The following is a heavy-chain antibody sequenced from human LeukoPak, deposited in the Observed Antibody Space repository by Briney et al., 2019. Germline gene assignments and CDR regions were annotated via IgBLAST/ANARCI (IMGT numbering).Heavy chain of an antibody. CDR1: GGTFSSCA. CDR3: ARVVGKEGAAFDY. Sequence: SVKVSCKASGGTFSSCAISWVRQAPGQGLEWMGRIIPIFGIANYAQKFQGRVTITADKSTSTAYMELSSLRSEDTAVYYCARVVGKEGAAFDYWGQGTLVTVSS. CDR2: IIPIFGIA. V-gene: IGHV1-69*04. D-gene: IGHD6-19*01. J-gene: IGHJ4*02.